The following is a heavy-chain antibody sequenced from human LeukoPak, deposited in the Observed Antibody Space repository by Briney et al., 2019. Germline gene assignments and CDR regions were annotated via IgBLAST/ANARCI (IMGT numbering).Heavy chain of an antibody. J-gene: IGHJ5*02. D-gene: IGHD6-19*01. CDR3: AKDRAVAGTGWFDP. CDR1: GFTFSSYG. V-gene: IGHV3-30*18. Sequence: GGPLRLSCAASGFTFSSYGMHWVREAPGKGLEGVGVISYDGSNKYYADSVKVRFTISRDNSKNTLYLQMNSLRAEDTAVYYCAKDRAVAGTGWFDPWGQGTLVTVSS. CDR2: ISYDGSNK.